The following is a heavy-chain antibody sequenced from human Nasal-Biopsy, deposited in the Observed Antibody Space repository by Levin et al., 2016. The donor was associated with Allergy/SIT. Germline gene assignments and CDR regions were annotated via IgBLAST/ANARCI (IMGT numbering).Heavy chain of an antibody. CDR3: AKDLRAGWGDSRWYFGSPAEY. D-gene: IGHD2-15*01. CDR1: GFSFRSYG. J-gene: IGHJ4*02. CDR2: ISPDGNNN. V-gene: IGHV3-30*18. Sequence: GESLKISCAASGFSFRSYGMDWVRQAPDKGLEWVAVISPDGNNNYYADSVKGRFIISRDNSKRTVYLQMNSLRVEDTAMYYCAKDLRAGWGDSRWYFGSPAEYWGQGTLITVSS.